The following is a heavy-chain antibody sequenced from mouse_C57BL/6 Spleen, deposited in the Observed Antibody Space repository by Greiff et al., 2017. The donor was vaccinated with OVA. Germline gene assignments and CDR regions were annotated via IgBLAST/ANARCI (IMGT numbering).Heavy chain of an antibody. CDR3: ARRRNDGYYAFDY. Sequence: VQLQQSGAELVKPGASVKLSCKASGYTFTSYWMQWVKQRPGQGLEWIGEIDPSDSYTNYNQKFKGKATLTVDTSSSTAYMQLSSLTSEDSAVYYCARRRNDGYYAFDYWGQGTTLTVSS. CDR2: IDPSDSYT. V-gene: IGHV1-50*01. CDR1: GYTFTSYW. D-gene: IGHD2-3*01. J-gene: IGHJ2*01.